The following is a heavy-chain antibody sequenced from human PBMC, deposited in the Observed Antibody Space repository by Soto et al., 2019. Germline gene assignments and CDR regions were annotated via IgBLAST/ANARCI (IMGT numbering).Heavy chain of an antibody. CDR1: GGSISSYY. J-gene: IGHJ4*02. V-gene: IGHV4-59*01. CDR3: ARDARYDSSGYTCDY. D-gene: IGHD3-22*01. Sequence: SETLSLTCTVSGGSISSYYWSWIRQPPGKGLEWIGYIYYSGSTNYNPSLKSRVTMTRDTSTSTVYMELSSLKSEDTAMYYCARDARYDSSGYTCDYWGQGTLVTVSS. CDR2: IYYSGST.